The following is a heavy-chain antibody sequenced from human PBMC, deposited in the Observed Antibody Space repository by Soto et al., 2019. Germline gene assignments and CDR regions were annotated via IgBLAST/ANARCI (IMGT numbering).Heavy chain of an antibody. J-gene: IGHJ6*02. D-gene: IGHD3-16*01. CDR2: MNPNSGNT. CDR1: GYTFTSYD. V-gene: IGHV1-8*01. Sequence: QVQLVQSGAEVKKPGASVKVSCKASGYTFTSYDINWVRQATGQGLEWMGWMNPNSGNTGYAQKFQGRVTMTRNTSISTAYMGLSSLRSEDTAVYYWASSPYYSAFYGMDVWGQGTTVTVSS. CDR3: ASSPYYSAFYGMDV.